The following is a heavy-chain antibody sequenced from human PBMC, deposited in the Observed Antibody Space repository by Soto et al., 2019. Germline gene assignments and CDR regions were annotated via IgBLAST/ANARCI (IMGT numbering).Heavy chain of an antibody. CDR2: ITDTGGDA. Sequence: EVQLLESGGDLKQPGGSPRLSCVASGLTFGSRAMTWVHQAPGEGLQWVSTITDTGGDAKYADSVRGRFVISRDNSKKTLYLQMTSLTAEDSAMYYCARGSTDSYPGSRIFDFWGRGTLVTVSS. D-gene: IGHD3-10*01. J-gene: IGHJ4*02. V-gene: IGHV3-23*01. CDR3: ARGSTDSYPGSRIFDF. CDR1: GLTFGSRA.